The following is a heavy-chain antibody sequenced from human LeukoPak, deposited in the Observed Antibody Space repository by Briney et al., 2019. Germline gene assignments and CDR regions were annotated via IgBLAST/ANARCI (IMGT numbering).Heavy chain of an antibody. D-gene: IGHD3-9*01. CDR1: GFTFSSYS. V-gene: IGHV3-66*01. J-gene: IGHJ4*02. CDR2: IYSGGST. Sequence: GGSLRLSCAASGFTFSSYSMSWVRQAPGKGLEWVSVIYSGGSTYYADSVKGRFTISRDNSKNTLYLQMNSLRVEDTAVYYCALGLVTDYWGQGTLVTVSS. CDR3: ALGLVTDY.